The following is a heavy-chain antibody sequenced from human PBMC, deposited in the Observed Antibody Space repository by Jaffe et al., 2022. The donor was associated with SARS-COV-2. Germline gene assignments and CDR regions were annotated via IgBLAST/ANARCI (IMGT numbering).Heavy chain of an antibody. CDR2: IYTEGNK. J-gene: IGHJ1*01. Sequence: EVQLVESGGGLVQPEGSLRLSCAASGFSVNSDYMSWVRQSPERGLEWVSIIYTEGNKYYADSVRGRFTISKDISTNTVFLQMNSLRVEDTAIYYCVTVVTTISGGWRPFEHWGRGTLVVVSS. CDR3: VTVVTTISGGWRPFEH. CDR1: GFSVNSDY. D-gene: IGHD2-15*01. V-gene: IGHV3-66*01.